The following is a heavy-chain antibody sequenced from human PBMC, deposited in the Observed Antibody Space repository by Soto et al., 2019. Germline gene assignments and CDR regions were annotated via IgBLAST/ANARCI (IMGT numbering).Heavy chain of an antibody. Sequence: QVQLVQSGAEVKKPGSSVKVSRKASGGTFSSYAISWVRQAPGQGLEWMGGIIPIFGTANYAQKLQGRVTITADESTSTAYMELSSLRSEDTAVYYCARGAAWQWLVSWFDPWGQGTLVTVSS. D-gene: IGHD6-19*01. CDR2: IIPIFGTA. CDR1: GGTFSSYA. CDR3: ARGAAWQWLVSWFDP. J-gene: IGHJ5*02. V-gene: IGHV1-69*12.